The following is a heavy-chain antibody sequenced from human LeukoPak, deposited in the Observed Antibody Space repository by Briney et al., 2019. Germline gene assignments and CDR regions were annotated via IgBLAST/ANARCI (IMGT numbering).Heavy chain of an antibody. CDR2: ISWNSGSI. J-gene: IGHJ4*02. CDR1: GFTFDDYA. V-gene: IGHV3-9*01. CDR3: AKGKGRDTAMALDY. Sequence: PGGSLRLSCAASGFTFDDYAMHWVRQAPGKGLEWVSGISWNSGSIGYADSVKGRFTISRDNAKNSLYLQMNSLRAEDTALYYCAKGKGRDTAMALDYWGQGTLVTVSS. D-gene: IGHD5-18*01.